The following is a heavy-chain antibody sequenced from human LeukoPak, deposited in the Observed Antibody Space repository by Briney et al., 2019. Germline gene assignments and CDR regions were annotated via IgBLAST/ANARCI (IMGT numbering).Heavy chain of an antibody. V-gene: IGHV4-59*11. D-gene: IGHD3-10*01. J-gene: IGHJ5*02. CDR2: IHYSGST. CDR1: GASINSHY. CDR3: GRNAVENLLVDNWIDP. Sequence: TSETLSLTCAVSGASINSHYWSWIRQPPGKGLEWIGYIHYSGSTNYNPSLKSRVAISVDTSKNQFSLKLSSVTAADAAVYYCGRNAVENLLVDNWIDPWGQGTLVTVSS.